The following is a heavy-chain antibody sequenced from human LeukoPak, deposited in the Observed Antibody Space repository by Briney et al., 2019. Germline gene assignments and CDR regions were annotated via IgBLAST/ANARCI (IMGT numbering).Heavy chain of an antibody. J-gene: IGHJ3*02. D-gene: IGHD1-26*01. Sequence: GGSLRLSCAASGFTFSSYAMHWVRQAPGKGLEWVAVISYDGSNKYYADSVKGRFTISRDNSKNTLYLQMNSLRAEDTAVYYCARRGGGSYVGAFDIWGQGTMVTVSS. V-gene: IGHV3-30*04. CDR3: ARRGGGSYVGAFDI. CDR1: GFTFSSYA. CDR2: ISYDGSNK.